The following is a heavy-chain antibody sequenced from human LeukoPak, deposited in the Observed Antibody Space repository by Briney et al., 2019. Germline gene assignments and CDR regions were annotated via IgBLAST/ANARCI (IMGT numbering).Heavy chain of an antibody. Sequence: AGSLRLSCVASGFTFSGYDIHWVRQAPDKGLEWVTLISVDGSNKYYADSVKDRLTISRDNPKNALYLQMNSRRGEYTAVYYCARSVVVVTGGSKFFDDWGQGTLVTVSS. CDR2: ISVDGSNK. CDR1: GFTFSGYD. CDR3: ARSVVVVTGGSKFFDD. V-gene: IGHV3-30*03. J-gene: IGHJ4*02. D-gene: IGHD3-22*01.